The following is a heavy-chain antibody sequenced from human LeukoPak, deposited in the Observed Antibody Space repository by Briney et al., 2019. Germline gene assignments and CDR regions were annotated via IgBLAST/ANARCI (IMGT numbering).Heavy chain of an antibody. CDR1: RLSLRTYN. J-gene: IGHJ4*02. V-gene: IGHV3-30*18. CDR3: AKDGQLGGSSWFTLYFDY. D-gene: IGHD6-13*01. CDR2: ISYDEGHT. Sequence: PGGSRRLSGQASRLSLRTYNMHWARKPPAKGLKCLPVISYDEGHTYYTDSVKGRFTISRDNSKNTLYLQMNSLRPEDTAVYYCAKDGQLGGSSWFTLYFDYWGQGTLVTVSS.